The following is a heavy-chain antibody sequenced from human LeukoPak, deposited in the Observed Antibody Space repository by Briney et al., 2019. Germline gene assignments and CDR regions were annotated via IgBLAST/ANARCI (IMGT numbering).Heavy chain of an antibody. Sequence: PGGSLRLSCAASGFTFSSYGMHWVRQAPGKGLEWVAVIWYDGSNKYYVDSVKGRFTISRDNAKNSLYLQMNSLRAEDTAVYYCAREDFWSGYYYYYYYGMDVWGQGTTVTVSS. V-gene: IGHV3-33*01. CDR1: GFTFSSYG. CDR3: AREDFWSGYYYYYYYGMDV. CDR2: IWYDGSNK. D-gene: IGHD3-3*01. J-gene: IGHJ6*02.